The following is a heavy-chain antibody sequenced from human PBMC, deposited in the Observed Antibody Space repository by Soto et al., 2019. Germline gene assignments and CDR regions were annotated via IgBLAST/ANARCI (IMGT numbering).Heavy chain of an antibody. CDR3: ATTIAAAGYWYFDL. J-gene: IGHJ2*01. D-gene: IGHD6-13*01. Sequence: GGSLRLSCAASGFTFSSYGMHWVRQAPGKGLEWVAVIWYDGSNKYYADSVKGRFTISRDNSKNTLYLQMNSLRAEDTAVYYCATTIAAAGYWYFDLWGRGTLVTVSS. CDR1: GFTFSSYG. CDR2: IWYDGSNK. V-gene: IGHV3-33*01.